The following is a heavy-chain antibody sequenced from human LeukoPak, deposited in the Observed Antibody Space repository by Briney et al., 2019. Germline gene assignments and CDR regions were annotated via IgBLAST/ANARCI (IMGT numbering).Heavy chain of an antibody. Sequence: SVKVSCKASGGTFSSYAISWVRQAPGQGLEWMGRIIPILGIANYAQKFQGRVTITADKSTSTAYMELSSLRSEDTAVYYCARDPDTAMPTGNFDYWGQGILVTVSS. CDR2: IIPILGIA. V-gene: IGHV1-69*04. D-gene: IGHD5-18*01. CDR3: ARDPDTAMPTGNFDY. J-gene: IGHJ4*02. CDR1: GGTFSSYA.